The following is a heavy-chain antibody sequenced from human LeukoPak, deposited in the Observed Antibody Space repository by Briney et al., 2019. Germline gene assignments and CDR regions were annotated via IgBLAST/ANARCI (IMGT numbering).Heavy chain of an antibody. J-gene: IGHJ4*02. CDR3: ARAEATLLLDY. Sequence: ASVKVSCKASGYTFTGYGIIWVRQAPGQGLQWMGWISVHNSKTNYAQKLQGRVTMTTDTSTSTVYMELRGLRSDDTAVYYCARAEATLLLDYWGQGTLVTVSS. CDR1: GYTFTGYG. V-gene: IGHV1-18*01. D-gene: IGHD5-12*01. CDR2: ISVHNSKT.